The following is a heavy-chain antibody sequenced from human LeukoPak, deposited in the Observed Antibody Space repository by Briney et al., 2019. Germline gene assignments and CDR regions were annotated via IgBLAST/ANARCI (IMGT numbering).Heavy chain of an antibody. CDR3: AITQLVSSSSWFKGFDY. CDR2: ISGSGGST. D-gene: IGHD6-13*01. J-gene: IGHJ4*02. Sequence: GGSLRLSCAASGFTFSSYAMHWVRQAPGKGLEWVSAISGSGGSTYYADSVKGRFTISRDNSKNTLYLQMNSLRAEDTAVYYCAITQLVSSSSWFKGFDYWGQGTLVTVSS. CDR1: GFTFSSYA. V-gene: IGHV3-23*01.